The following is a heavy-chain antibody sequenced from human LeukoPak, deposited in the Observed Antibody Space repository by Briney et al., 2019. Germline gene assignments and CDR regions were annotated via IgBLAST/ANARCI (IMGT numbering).Heavy chain of an antibody. CDR2: ISSSGSTI. D-gene: IGHD3-22*01. J-gene: IGHJ3*02. CDR1: GFTFSSYE. Sequence: GGSLRLSCAASGFTFSSYEMNWVRQAPGKGLEWVSYISSSGSTIYYADSVKGRFTISRANAQNSMYLQMSSLRAEDTAVYYCARARTNYYYDSSGYYRDASDIWGQGTMVTVSS. V-gene: IGHV3-48*03. CDR3: ARARTNYYYDSSGYYRDASDI.